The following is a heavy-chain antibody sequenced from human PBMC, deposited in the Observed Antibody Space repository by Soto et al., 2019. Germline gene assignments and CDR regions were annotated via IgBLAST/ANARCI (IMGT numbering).Heavy chain of an antibody. CDR3: ARRGKIAAADMGYYFDY. D-gene: IGHD6-13*01. J-gene: IGHJ4*02. CDR1: GGSISSSSYY. V-gene: IGHV4-39*01. Sequence: ASETLSLTCTVSGGSISSSSYYWGWIRQPPGKGLEWIGSIYYSGSTYYNPSLKSRVTISVDTSKNQFSLKLSSVTAADTAVYYCARRGKIAAADMGYYFDYWGQGTLVTVSS. CDR2: IYYSGST.